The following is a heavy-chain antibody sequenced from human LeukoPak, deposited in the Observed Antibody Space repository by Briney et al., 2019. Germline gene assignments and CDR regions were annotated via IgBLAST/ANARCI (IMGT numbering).Heavy chain of an antibody. CDR3: ARDSIVGATVGWFDP. D-gene: IGHD1-26*01. J-gene: IGHJ5*02. CDR2: IYTSGST. V-gene: IGHV4-4*07. Sequence: PSETLSPTCTVSGGSISSYYWSWIRQPAGKGLEWIGRIYTSGSTNYNPSLKSRVTMSVDTSKNQFSLKLSSVTAADTAVYYCARDSIVGATVGWFDPWGQGTLVTVSS. CDR1: GGSISSYY.